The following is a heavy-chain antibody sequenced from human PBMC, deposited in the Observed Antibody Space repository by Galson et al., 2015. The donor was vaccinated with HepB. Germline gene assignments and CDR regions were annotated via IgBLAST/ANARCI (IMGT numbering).Heavy chain of an antibody. CDR3: ARGIGAGVSIVVVPAATVDYYYYMDV. D-gene: IGHD2-2*01. J-gene: IGHJ6*03. Sequence: SVKVSCKASGYTFTSYAMNWVRQAPGQGLEWMGWINTNTGNPTYAQGFTGRFVFSLDTSVSTAYLQISSLKAEDTAVYYCARGIGAGVSIVVVPAATVDYYYYMDVWGKGTTVTVSS. CDR2: INTNTGNP. V-gene: IGHV7-4-1*02. CDR1: GYTFTSYA.